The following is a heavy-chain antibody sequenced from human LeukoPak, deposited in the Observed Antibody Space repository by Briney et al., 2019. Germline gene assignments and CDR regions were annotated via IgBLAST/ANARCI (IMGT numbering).Heavy chain of an antibody. Sequence: GGSLRLSCEASGFTFSNAWMTWVRQAPGKGLEWVSVIYSGGTTFYADSVKGRFTISRDSSKNTLYLEMNSLRAEDTAVYYCARDFPSLTASDYWGQGTLVTVSS. D-gene: IGHD2-21*02. CDR1: GFTFSNAW. CDR3: ARDFPSLTASDY. V-gene: IGHV3-66*01. CDR2: IYSGGTT. J-gene: IGHJ4*02.